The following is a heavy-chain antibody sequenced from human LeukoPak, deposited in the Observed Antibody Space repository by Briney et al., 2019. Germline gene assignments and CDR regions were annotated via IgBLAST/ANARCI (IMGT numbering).Heavy chain of an antibody. V-gene: IGHV1-69*13. Sequence: SVKVSCKASGGTFSSYAISWVRQAPGQGLEWMGGIIPIFGTANYAQKFQGRVTITADESTSTAYMELSSLRSEDTAVYYCASNVHSSGYYPFEFGYWGQGALVTVSS. J-gene: IGHJ4*02. CDR2: IIPIFGTA. D-gene: IGHD3-22*01. CDR1: GGTFSSYA. CDR3: ASNVHSSGYYPFEFGY.